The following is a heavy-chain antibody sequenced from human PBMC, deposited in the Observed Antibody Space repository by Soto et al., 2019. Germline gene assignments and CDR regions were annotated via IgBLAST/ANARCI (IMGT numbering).Heavy chain of an antibody. CDR2: IIPIFGTA. J-gene: IGHJ3*02. D-gene: IGHD4-17*01. CDR3: ARGTSTVMNAFDI. Sequence: SVKVSCKASGGTFSSYAISWVRQAPGQGLEWMGGIIPIFGTANYAQKFQGRVTITGDESTSTAYMELSSLRSEDTAVYYCARGTSTVMNAFDIWGQGTMVTVSS. CDR1: GGTFSSYA. V-gene: IGHV1-69*13.